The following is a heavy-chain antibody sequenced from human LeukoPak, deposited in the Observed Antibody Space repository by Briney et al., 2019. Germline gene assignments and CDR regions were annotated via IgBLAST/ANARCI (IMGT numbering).Heavy chain of an antibody. CDR2: INPSGGST. V-gene: IGHV1-46*01. J-gene: IGHJ4*02. CDR3: ARDWGYYGSGSYYPDLLFDY. Sequence: ASVKVSCKASGYTFTSYYMHWVRQAPGQGLEWVGIINPSGGSTSYAQKFQGRVTMTRDTSTSTVYMELSSLRSEDTAVYYCARDWGYYGSGSYYPDLLFDYWGQGTLVTVSS. CDR1: GYTFTSYY. D-gene: IGHD3-10*01.